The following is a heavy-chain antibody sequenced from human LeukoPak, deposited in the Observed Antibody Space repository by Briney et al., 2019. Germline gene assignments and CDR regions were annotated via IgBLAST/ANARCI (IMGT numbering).Heavy chain of an antibody. D-gene: IGHD5-18*01. V-gene: IGHV3-21*01. J-gene: IGHJ4*02. CDR3: ASSRYSYGPNFDY. Sequence: GGSLRLSCAASGFTFSSYSVNWVRQAPGKGLEWVSSISSSSSYIYYADSVKGRFTISRDNAKNSLYLQMNSLRAEDTAVYYCASSRYSYGPNFDYWGQGTLVTVSS. CDR2: ISSSSSYI. CDR1: GFTFSSYS.